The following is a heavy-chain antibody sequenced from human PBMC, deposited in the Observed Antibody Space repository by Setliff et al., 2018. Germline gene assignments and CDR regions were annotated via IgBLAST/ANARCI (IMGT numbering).Heavy chain of an antibody. V-gene: IGHV3-30-3*01. J-gene: IGHJ6*03. CDR2: SRYAENYQ. CDR3: AREGIRGYFYYYMDV. CDR1: GFTISYYA. Sequence: GGSLRLSCAASGFTISYYAIHWVRQAPGKGLEWVAVSRYAENYQYYADSVKGRFTISRDNSENTLYLQMNSLRPDDTAVYHCAREGIRGYFYYYMDVWGKGTTVTVS.